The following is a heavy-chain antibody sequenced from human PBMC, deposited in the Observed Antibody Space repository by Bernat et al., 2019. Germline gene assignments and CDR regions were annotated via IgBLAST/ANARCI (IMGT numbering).Heavy chain of an antibody. CDR2: IYYSGST. J-gene: IGHJ4*02. V-gene: IGHV4-39*01. D-gene: IGHD2-2*01. CDR3: ARLNRYCSNTSCSEY. CDR1: GGSISSSSYY. Sequence: QLQLQESGPGLVKPSETLSLTCTVSGGSISSSSYYWGWIRQPPGMGLEWIGSIYYSGSTYYNPSLKSRVTISVDTSKNQFSLKLSSVTAADTAVYCCARLNRYCSNTSCSEYWGQGTLVTVSS.